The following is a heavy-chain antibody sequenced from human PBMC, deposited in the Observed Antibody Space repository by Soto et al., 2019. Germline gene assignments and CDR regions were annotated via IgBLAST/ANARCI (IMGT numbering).Heavy chain of an antibody. J-gene: IGHJ4*02. V-gene: IGHV4-30-4*01. Sequence: QLQLQESGPGLVKPSQTLSLTCTVSGGSITSGDYYWSWIRQPPGKGLEWIGCLYYTGSTYYNPSLKSRVTLSIDTSKTLFSLKLGSVTAADPAVYYCAAPSDGDSDYWGQGALVTVSS. CDR1: GGSITSGDYY. CDR2: LYYTGST. CDR3: AAPSDGDSDY.